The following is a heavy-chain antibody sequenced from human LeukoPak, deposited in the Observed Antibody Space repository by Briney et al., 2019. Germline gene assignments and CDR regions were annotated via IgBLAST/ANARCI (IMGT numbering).Heavy chain of an antibody. CDR2: IYYSGST. V-gene: IGHV4-39*01. J-gene: IGHJ4*02. CDR1: GGSISSSSYY. Sequence: SETLSLTCTVSGGSISSSSYYWGWIRQPPGKGLEWIGSIYYSGSTYYNPSLKSRVTISVDTSKNQFSLKLSSVTAADTAVYYCAASAAFGGVIATYFTYWGQGTLVTVSS. D-gene: IGHD3-16*02. CDR3: AASAAFGGVIATYFTY.